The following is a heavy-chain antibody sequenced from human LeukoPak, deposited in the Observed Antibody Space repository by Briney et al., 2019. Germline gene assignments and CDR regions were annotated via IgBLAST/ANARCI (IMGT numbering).Heavy chain of an antibody. D-gene: IGHD5-24*01. CDR2: IYHSGST. V-gene: IGHV4-34*01. CDR1: GGSFSGYY. CDR3: AREGEMATAPAVDY. J-gene: IGHJ4*02. Sequence: SETLSLTCAVYGGSFSGYYWSWIRQPPGKGLEWIGSIYHSGSTYYNPSLKSRVTISVDTSKNQFSLKLSSVTAADTAVYYCAREGEMATAPAVDYWGQGTLVTVSS.